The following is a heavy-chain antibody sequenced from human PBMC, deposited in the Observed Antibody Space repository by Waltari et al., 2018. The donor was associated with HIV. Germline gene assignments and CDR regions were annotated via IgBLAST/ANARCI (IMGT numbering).Heavy chain of an antibody. CDR3: AREALYDSSGYYFDY. D-gene: IGHD3-22*01. J-gene: IGHJ4*02. CDR2: IKQDESEK. V-gene: IGHV3-7*01. Sequence: EVQLVESEGGLVQPGGSLRLSCAASGFTFNKYWMTWVRQAPGKGLGWVANIKQDESEKYYWDSLKGRFTISRDNAKNSLFLQMNSLRVEDTAVYYCAREALYDSSGYYFDYWGQGTLVTVSS. CDR1: GFTFNKYW.